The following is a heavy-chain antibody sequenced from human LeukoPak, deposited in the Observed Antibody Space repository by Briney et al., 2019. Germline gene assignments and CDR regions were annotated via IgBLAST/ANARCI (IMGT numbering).Heavy chain of an antibody. CDR2: IKQDGSEK. CDR3: ARDGLFLYWFDP. V-gene: IGHV3-7*03. Sequence: VGSLRLSCVDPGFTFSSYWMSWVCQAPGTGLEWVANIKQDGSEKYYVDSVKGRFTSSRYNAKNSLYLQMNSLRAEDTAVYYCARDGLFLYWFDPWGHGTLVTVSS. D-gene: IGHD2/OR15-2a*01. CDR1: GFTFSSYW. J-gene: IGHJ5*02.